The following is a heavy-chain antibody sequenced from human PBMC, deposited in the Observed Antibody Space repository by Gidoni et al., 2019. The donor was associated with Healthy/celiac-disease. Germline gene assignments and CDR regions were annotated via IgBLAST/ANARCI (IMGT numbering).Heavy chain of an antibody. J-gene: IGHJ4*02. D-gene: IGHD3-10*01. CDR3: ARASPDRLLWFGEFSY. CDR2: ISYDGSNK. Sequence: QVQLVESGGGVVQPGRSLRLSCAASGFTFSRYAMHWVRQAPGKGLEWVAVISYDGSNKYYADSVKGRFTISRDNSKNTLYLQMNSLRAEDTAVYYCARASPDRLLWFGEFSYWGQGTLVTVSS. V-gene: IGHV3-30-3*01. CDR1: GFTFSRYA.